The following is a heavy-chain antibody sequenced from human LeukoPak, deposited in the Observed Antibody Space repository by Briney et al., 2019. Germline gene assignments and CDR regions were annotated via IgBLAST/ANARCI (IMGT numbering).Heavy chain of an antibody. D-gene: IGHD5-18*01. V-gene: IGHV4-34*01. Sequence: SETLSLTCAVYGGSFSGYYWGWIRQPPGKGLGWIGTIYYSGTTYYNPSLKSRVTISVDTSKNQFSLKLSSVTAADTAVYYCARIQLYYYGMDVWGQGTTVTVSS. CDR1: GGSFSGYY. J-gene: IGHJ6*02. CDR3: ARIQLYYYGMDV. CDR2: IYYSGTT.